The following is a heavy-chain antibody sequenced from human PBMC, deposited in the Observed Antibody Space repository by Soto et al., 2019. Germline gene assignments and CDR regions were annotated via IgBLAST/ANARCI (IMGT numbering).Heavy chain of an antibody. V-gene: IGHV1-69*01. CDR2: IIPIFGTA. CDR1: GGTFSSYA. CDR3: ARDHNDFIVDPRDGMDV. D-gene: IGHD1-26*01. Sequence: QVQLVQSGAEVKKPGSSVKVSCKASGGTFSSYAISWVRQAPGQGLEWMGGIIPIFGTANYAQKFQGRVTITADESTSTAYMELSSLRSEDTAVYYCARDHNDFIVDPRDGMDVWGQGTTVTVSS. J-gene: IGHJ6*02.